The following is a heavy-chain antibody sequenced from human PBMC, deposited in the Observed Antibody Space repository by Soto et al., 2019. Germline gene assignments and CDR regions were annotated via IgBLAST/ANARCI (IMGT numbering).Heavy chain of an antibody. CDR3: ARGIAPYYFDY. V-gene: IGHV1-3*01. Sequence: ASVKVSCKASGYTFTSYAMHWVRQAPGQRLEWMGWINAGNGNTKYSQKFQGRFTITRDTSASTAYMELSSLRSEDTAVYYCARGIAPYYFDYWGQGTLVTVSS. CDR1: GYTFTSYA. J-gene: IGHJ4*02. CDR2: INAGNGNT. D-gene: IGHD6-13*01.